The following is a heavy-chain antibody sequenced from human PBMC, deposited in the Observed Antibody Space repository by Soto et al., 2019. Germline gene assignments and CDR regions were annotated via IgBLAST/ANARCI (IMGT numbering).Heavy chain of an antibody. Sequence: GGSLRLSCAASGFTFSSFAMSWVRQAPGKGLEWVSAISGSGGSTYYADSVKGRFTISRDNSKNTLYLQMNSLRAEDTAVYYWAKDRSNWNAFDIWGQGTMVTVSS. D-gene: IGHD1-20*01. CDR1: GFTFSSFA. V-gene: IGHV3-23*01. CDR3: AKDRSNWNAFDI. J-gene: IGHJ3*02. CDR2: ISGSGGST.